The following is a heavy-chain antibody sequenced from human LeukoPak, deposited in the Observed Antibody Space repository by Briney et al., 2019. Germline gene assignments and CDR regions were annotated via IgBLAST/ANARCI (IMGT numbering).Heavy chain of an antibody. CDR1: GYTFTGYD. D-gene: IGHD5-18*01. CDR2: INPNSGNT. CDR3: AGGYSYGYLYAFDI. J-gene: IGHJ3*02. Sequence: ASVKVSCKASGYTFTGYDINWVRQATGQGLEWMGWINPNSGNTGYAQKFQGRVTMTRNTSISTAYMELRSLRSEDTAVYYCAGGYSYGYLYAFDIWGQGTMVTVSS. V-gene: IGHV1-8*02.